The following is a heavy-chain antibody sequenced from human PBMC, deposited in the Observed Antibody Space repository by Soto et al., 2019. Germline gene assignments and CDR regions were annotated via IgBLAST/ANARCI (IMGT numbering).Heavy chain of an antibody. CDR1: GFTFSSYA. V-gene: IGHV3-30-3*01. CDR2: ISYDGSNK. J-gene: IGHJ6*02. CDR3: ARDVGITIFGVVIRPYYYGMDV. D-gene: IGHD3-3*01. Sequence: GGSLRLSCAASGFTFSSYAMHWVRQAPGKGLEWVAVISYDGSNKYYADSVKGRFTISRDNPKNTLYLQMNSLRAEDTAVYYCARDVGITIFGVVIRPYYYGMDVWGQGTTVTVSS.